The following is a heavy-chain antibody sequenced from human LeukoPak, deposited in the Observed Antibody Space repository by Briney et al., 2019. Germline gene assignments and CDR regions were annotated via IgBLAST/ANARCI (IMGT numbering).Heavy chain of an antibody. CDR3: ARVKGSGSYYQYYFDY. Sequence: GGSLRLSCAASGFTFSSYWMSWVRQAPGKGLEWVANIKQDGSEKYYVDSVKGRFTISRDNAKNSLYLQMNSLRAEDTALYYCARVKGSGSYYQYYFDYWGQGTLVTVSS. CDR2: IKQDGSEK. D-gene: IGHD3-10*01. CDR1: GFTFSSYW. J-gene: IGHJ4*02. V-gene: IGHV3-7*03.